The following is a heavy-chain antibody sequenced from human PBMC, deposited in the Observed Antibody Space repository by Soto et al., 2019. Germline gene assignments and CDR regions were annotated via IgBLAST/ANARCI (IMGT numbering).Heavy chain of an antibody. CDR1: GFTFSSYT. J-gene: IGHJ4*02. D-gene: IGHD4-17*01. V-gene: IGHV3-30-3*01. CDR2: ISHDGSHK. CDR3: ARAPAPDYGCVGEY. Sequence: GGSLRLSCAASGFTFSSYTIHWVRQAPGKGLEWVAVISHDGSHKYYAEFVKGRFTISRDNSKNTVYLQTNSLRAEDTAVYYCARAPAPDYGCVGEYWCKGNLVTVSS.